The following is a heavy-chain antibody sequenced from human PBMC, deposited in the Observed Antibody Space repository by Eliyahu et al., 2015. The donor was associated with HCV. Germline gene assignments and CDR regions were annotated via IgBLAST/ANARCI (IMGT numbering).Heavy chain of an antibody. Sequence: QVQLVESGGGVVQPGRSLRISCAASGFRFNGXFMQWVRQAPGKGLEWVSLIAYDGSYEHYAESVKGRXTISRDNSKNTVYLQMNSLRPGDTAVYYCLTRGFYYGSGTSYDPFDLWGHGTMVTVSS. J-gene: IGHJ3*01. D-gene: IGHD3-10*01. CDR2: IAYDGSYE. CDR1: GFRFNGXF. V-gene: IGHV3-30*03. CDR3: LTRGFYYGSGTSYDPFDL.